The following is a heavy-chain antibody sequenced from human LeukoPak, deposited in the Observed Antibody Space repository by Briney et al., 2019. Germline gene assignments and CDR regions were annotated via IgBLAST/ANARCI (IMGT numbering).Heavy chain of an antibody. V-gene: IGHV3-23*01. CDR1: GFTFSSNG. CDR2: INGGGGST. D-gene: IGHD4-23*01. Sequence: GGSLRLSCAASGFTFSSNGMTWVRQAPGKGLEWVSSINGGGGSTYYADSVKGRFTISRDNSNNTLYLQMNSLRAEDTAVYYCAKLGGNVGFWGQGTLVTVSS. CDR3: AKLGGNVGF. J-gene: IGHJ4*02.